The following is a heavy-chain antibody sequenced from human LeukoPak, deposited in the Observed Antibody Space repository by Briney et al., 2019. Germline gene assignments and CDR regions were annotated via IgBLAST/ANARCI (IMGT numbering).Heavy chain of an antibody. CDR2: IKQDGSEK. Sequence: GGSLRLSCAASGFTFSSYWMSWVRQAPGKGLEWVANIKQDGSEKYYVDSVKGRFTISRDNAKNSLYLQMNSLRAEDTAVYYCARGPLGSNHLELWEYWGQGTLVTVSS. D-gene: IGHD1-14*01. CDR1: GFTFSSYW. J-gene: IGHJ4*02. V-gene: IGHV3-7*04. CDR3: ARGPLGSNHLELWEY.